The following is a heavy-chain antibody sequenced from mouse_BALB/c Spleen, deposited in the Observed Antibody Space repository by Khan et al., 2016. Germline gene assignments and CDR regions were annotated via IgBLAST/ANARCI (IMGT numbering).Heavy chain of an antibody. Sequence: QVQLQQSGAELVRPGSSVKISCKASDYAFSNYWMNWVKQRPGQGLEWIGQIYPGDGDTNYNGKFKGKATLTADKSSSTVYMQLSSLTSEDSAVXFCARGILLRLFYAMDYWGQGTSVTVSS. V-gene: IGHV1-80*01. CDR2: IYPGDGDT. CDR3: ARGILLRLFYAMDY. J-gene: IGHJ4*01. CDR1: DYAFSNYW. D-gene: IGHD6-2*01.